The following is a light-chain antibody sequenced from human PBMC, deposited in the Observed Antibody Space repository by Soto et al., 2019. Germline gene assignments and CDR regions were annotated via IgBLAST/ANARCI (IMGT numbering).Light chain of an antibody. CDR3: QQNYSTPPT. V-gene: IGKV1-39*01. J-gene: IGKJ1*01. Sequence: DIQMTQAPSSLSASLGDRVTITCRASQSISSYLNWYQQKPGKAPKLLIYAASSLQSGVPSRFSGSGSGTDFTLTISSLQPEDFATYYCQQNYSTPPTFGQGTKVDIK. CDR1: QSISSY. CDR2: AAS.